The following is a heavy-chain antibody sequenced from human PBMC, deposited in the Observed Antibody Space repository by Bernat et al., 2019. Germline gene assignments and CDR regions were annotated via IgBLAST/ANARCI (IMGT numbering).Heavy chain of an antibody. CDR1: GFTFSSYG. V-gene: IGHV3-30*18. D-gene: IGHD5-12*01. CDR3: AKDPGYSGYDWSDY. Sequence: QVQLVESVGGVVQPGRSLRLSCAASGFTFSSYGMHWVRQAPGKGLEWVAVISYDGSNKYYADSVKGRFSISRDDSKNTLYLQMNSLRAKDTAVYYCAKDPGYSGYDWSDYWGQGTLVTVSS. CDR2: ISYDGSNK. J-gene: IGHJ4*02.